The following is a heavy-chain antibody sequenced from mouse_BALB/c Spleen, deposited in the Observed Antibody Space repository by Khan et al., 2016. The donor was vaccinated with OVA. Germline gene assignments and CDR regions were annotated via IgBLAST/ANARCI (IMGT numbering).Heavy chain of an antibody. Sequence: VQLKESGPSLVQPSQTLSLTCSVTGDSITSGFWSWVRQFPGNKLEYMGYMIYSGYTYYNPSIKGRFSITRHPSKNQYYLQLNSVTTEDIATYHCASSTYRYAFAYWGQGALVTVSA. CDR2: MIYSGYT. D-gene: IGHD2-12*01. J-gene: IGHJ3*01. CDR3: ASSTYRYAFAY. V-gene: IGHV3-8*02. CDR1: GDSITSGF.